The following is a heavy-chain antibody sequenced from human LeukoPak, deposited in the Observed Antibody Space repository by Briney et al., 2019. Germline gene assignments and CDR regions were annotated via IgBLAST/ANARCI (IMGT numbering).Heavy chain of an antibody. CDR3: ARVIASKGAYGSGSCNNWFDP. J-gene: IGHJ5*02. Sequence: ASVKVSCKASGFTFTSSAMQWVRQARGQRLEWIGWIVVGSGNTNYAQKFQERVTITRDMSTSTAYMELRSLRSDDTAVYYCARVIASKGAYGSGSCNNWFDPWGQGTLVTVSS. CDR2: IVVGSGNT. V-gene: IGHV1-58*02. D-gene: IGHD3-10*01. CDR1: GFTFTSSA.